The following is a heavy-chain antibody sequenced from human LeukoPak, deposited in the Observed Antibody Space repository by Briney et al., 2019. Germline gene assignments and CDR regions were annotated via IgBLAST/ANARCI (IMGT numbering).Heavy chain of an antibody. CDR2: IYTSGST. D-gene: IGHD2-2*02. V-gene: IGHV4-61*02. CDR3: ARDIVVVPAAIHRPWD. CDR1: GGSISSGSYY. J-gene: IGHJ4*02. Sequence: PSQTLSLTCTVSGGSISSGSYYWSWIRQPAGKGLEWIGRIYTSGSTNYNPSLKSRVTIAVDTSKNHFSLKLSSVTAADTAVYYCARDIVVVPAAIHRPWDWGQGTLVTVSS.